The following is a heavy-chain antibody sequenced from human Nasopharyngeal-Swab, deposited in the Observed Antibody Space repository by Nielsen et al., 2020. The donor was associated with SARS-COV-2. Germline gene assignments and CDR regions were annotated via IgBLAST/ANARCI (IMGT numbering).Heavy chain of an antibody. D-gene: IGHD5-12*01. CDR1: GFTFSPYT. Sequence: GGFLRLSCATSGFTFSPYTMTWVRQAPGKWLQWISYITSGNSVQYADSVRGRFTISRDNAKNSLYLQMNSLTAEDTAVYYCARERGGGYGDYWGQGTLVTVSS. V-gene: IGHV3-48*04. CDR2: ITSGNSV. J-gene: IGHJ4*02. CDR3: ARERGGGYGDY.